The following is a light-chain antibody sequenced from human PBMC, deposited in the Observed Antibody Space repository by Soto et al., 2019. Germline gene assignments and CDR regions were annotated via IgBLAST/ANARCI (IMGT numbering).Light chain of an antibody. Sequence: AIRMTQSPSSLSASTGDRVTITCRASQGISSYLAWYQQKPGKAPKLLIYAASTLQSGVPSRFSGSGSGTDFTLTIRCLQSEDFATHYCQQYYSYPRTFGQGTKVEIK. J-gene: IGKJ1*01. V-gene: IGKV1-8*01. CDR3: QQYYSYPRT. CDR2: AAS. CDR1: QGISSY.